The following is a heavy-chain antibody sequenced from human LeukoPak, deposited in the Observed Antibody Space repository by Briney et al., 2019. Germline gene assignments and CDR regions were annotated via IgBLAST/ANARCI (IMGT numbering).Heavy chain of an antibody. CDR3: ARGRKYSSSWLNYYYYMDV. J-gene: IGHJ6*03. Sequence: SETLSLTCAVYGGSFSGYYWSWIRQPPGKGLEWIGEINHSGSTNYNPSLKSRVTISVDTSKNQFSLKLSSVTAADTAVYYCARGRKYSSSWLNYYYYMDVWGKGTTVTVSS. CDR1: GGSFSGYY. V-gene: IGHV4-34*01. CDR2: INHSGST. D-gene: IGHD6-13*01.